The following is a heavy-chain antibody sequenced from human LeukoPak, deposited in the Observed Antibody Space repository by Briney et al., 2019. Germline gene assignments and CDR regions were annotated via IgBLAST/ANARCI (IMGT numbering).Heavy chain of an antibody. CDR1: GFTFSSSW. V-gene: IGHV3-7*03. CDR3: AKSSGYYIPGPIDY. J-gene: IGHJ4*02. CDR2: IKQDGSEQ. D-gene: IGHD2/OR15-2a*01. Sequence: QAGGSLRLSCVASGFTFSSSWMSWVRQPPGKGLEWVAYIKQDGSEQHYVDSVKGRFTISRDNAKNSLYLQMNSLRAEDTALYYCAKSSGYYIPGPIDYWGQGTLVTVSS.